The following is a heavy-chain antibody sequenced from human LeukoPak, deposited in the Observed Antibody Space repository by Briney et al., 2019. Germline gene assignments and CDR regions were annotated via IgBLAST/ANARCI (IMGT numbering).Heavy chain of an antibody. J-gene: IGHJ3*02. Sequence: GESLKITCKGSGYSFTSYWIGWVRQMPGKGLEWMGIIYPGDSDTRYSPSFQGQVTISADKSISTAYLQWSSLKASDTAVYYCARRPRGELGAFDIWGQGTMVTVSS. D-gene: IGHD1-26*01. V-gene: IGHV5-51*01. CDR1: GYSFTSYW. CDR2: IYPGDSDT. CDR3: ARRPRGELGAFDI.